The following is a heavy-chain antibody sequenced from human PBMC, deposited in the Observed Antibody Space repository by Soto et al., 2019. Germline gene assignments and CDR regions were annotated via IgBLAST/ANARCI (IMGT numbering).Heavy chain of an antibody. D-gene: IGHD1-26*01. Sequence: LRLSCAASGFTFSSYSMNWVRQAPGKGLEWVSYISSSSSTIYYADSVKGRFTISRNNAKNSLYLQMNSLRDEDTAVYYCAREEWDGYKAEFGYWGQGTLVTVSS. CDR3: AREEWDGYKAEFGY. V-gene: IGHV3-48*02. J-gene: IGHJ4*02. CDR1: GFTFSSYS. CDR2: ISSSSSTI.